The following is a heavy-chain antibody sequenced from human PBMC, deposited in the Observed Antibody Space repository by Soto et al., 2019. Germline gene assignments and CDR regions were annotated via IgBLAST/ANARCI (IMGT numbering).Heavy chain of an antibody. D-gene: IGHD2-15*01. CDR2: IYIADGT. CDR3: ATWLLREHAFDI. V-gene: IGHV3-53*01. J-gene: IGHJ3*02. Sequence: GGSLRLACASSGFTVNVKKYMTWFRQAPGKGLEWVSAIYIADGTFYADSVKGRFTVSIDSSKNTVYLQMNNLSPEDTAVYYCATWLLREHAFDIWGLGTMVTVSS. CDR1: GFTVNVKKY.